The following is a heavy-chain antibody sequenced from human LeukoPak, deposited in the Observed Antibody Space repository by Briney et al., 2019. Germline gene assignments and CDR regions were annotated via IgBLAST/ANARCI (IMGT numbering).Heavy chain of an antibody. V-gene: IGHV4-4*02. D-gene: IGHD6-13*01. CDR1: GGSISSSNW. J-gene: IGHJ4*02. CDR3: ARVAIAAAASWDY. Sequence: TSETLSLTCAVSGGSISSSNWWSWLRQPPGKGLEWIGEIYHSGSTNYNPSLKSRVTISVDKSKNQFSLKLSSVTAADTAVYYCARVAIAAAASWDYWGQGTLVTVSS. CDR2: IYHSGST.